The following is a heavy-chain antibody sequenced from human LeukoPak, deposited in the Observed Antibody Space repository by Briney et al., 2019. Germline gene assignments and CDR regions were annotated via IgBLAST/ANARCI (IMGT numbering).Heavy chain of an antibody. CDR3: ARAGPPGYYYMDV. Sequence: PGGSLRLSCAASGFTFSDSYMSWIRQAPGKGLEWVSYISSRGSIIYYADSVKGRFTISRDNAKNSLYLQVNSLRAEDTAVYPCARAGPPGYYYMDVWGKGTTVSVSS. J-gene: IGHJ6*03. CDR2: ISSRGSII. CDR1: GFTFSDSY. V-gene: IGHV3-11*01.